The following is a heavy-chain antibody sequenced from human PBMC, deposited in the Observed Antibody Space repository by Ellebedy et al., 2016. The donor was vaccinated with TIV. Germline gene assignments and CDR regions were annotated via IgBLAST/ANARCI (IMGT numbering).Heavy chain of an antibody. CDR3: ARDWAPHCSSTTCYPFSFQH. CDR1: GFTFSNYW. D-gene: IGHD2-2*01. CDR2: IENDGFRT. J-gene: IGHJ1*01. V-gene: IGHV3-74*01. Sequence: GGSLRLSCAASGFTFSNYWMHWVRQAPGKGLVWVSYIENDGFRTNYADSVKGRFTISRDNSKNTLYLQMNSLRAEDTAVYYCARDWAPHCSSTTCYPFSFQHWGQGTLVTVSS.